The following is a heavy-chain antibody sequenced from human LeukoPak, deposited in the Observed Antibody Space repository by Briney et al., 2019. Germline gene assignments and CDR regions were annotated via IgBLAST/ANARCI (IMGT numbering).Heavy chain of an antibody. D-gene: IGHD3-22*01. J-gene: IGHJ4*02. CDR2: INPNSGGT. Sequence: GASVKVSCKASGYTFTGYYMHWVRQAPGQGLEWMGWINPNSGGTNYAQKFQGRVTMTRDTSTSTVYMELSSLRSEDTAVYYCARALPLLYFDYYDSSGYLGEDYFDYWGQGTLVTVSS. V-gene: IGHV1-2*02. CDR3: ARALPLLYFDYYDSSGYLGEDYFDY. CDR1: GYTFTGYY.